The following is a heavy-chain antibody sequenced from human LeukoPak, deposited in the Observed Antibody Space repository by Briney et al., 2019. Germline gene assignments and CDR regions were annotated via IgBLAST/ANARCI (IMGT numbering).Heavy chain of an antibody. J-gene: IGHJ4*02. D-gene: IGHD6-19*01. V-gene: IGHV1-2*02. CDR3: ARGIAVAGLDY. CDR1: GYTFTAYY. Sequence: ASVKVSCKASGYTFTAYYMHWVRQAPGQGLELVGWINPKSGDTYYAQKFQDRVTMTRDTSISTAYMELSSLRSEDTAVHYCARGIAVAGLDYWGQGTLVTVSS. CDR2: INPKSGDT.